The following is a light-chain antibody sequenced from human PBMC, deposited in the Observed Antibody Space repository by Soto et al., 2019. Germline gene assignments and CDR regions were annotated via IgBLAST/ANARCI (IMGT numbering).Light chain of an antibody. J-gene: IGKJ1*01. Sequence: DIVMTQSPLSLPVTPGEPASISCRSSQSLLHSNGYNYLDWYLQKPGQSPQLLIYLGSNRASGVXDMXSGSGSGTDFTLKISRVEAEDVGVYYCMQALQPPWTFGQGTKVEIK. CDR1: QSLLHSNGYNY. CDR2: LGS. CDR3: MQALQPPWT. V-gene: IGKV2-28*01.